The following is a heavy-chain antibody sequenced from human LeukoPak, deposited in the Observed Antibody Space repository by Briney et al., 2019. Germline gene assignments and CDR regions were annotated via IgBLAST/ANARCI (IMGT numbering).Heavy chain of an antibody. CDR3: ARSRYSGYGFFDY. V-gene: IGHV4-59*12. D-gene: IGHD5-12*01. J-gene: IGHJ4*02. CDR2: TSYSGST. Sequence: SSETLSLTCTVSGGSISSYYWSWLRQPPGRGLEWIGYTSYSGSTDYNPSLRSRVTLSVDTSKNQLSLKLSSVTAADTAVYYCARSRYSGYGFFDYWGQGTLVTVSS. CDR1: GGSISSYY.